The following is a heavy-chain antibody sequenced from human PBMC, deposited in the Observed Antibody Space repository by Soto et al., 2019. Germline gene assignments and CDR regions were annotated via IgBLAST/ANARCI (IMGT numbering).Heavy chain of an antibody. V-gene: IGHV2-5*02. CDR3: SRGIYLKPFDI. CDR1: GFSLSTITMG. CDR2: IYWDDDK. J-gene: IGHJ3*02. Sequence: QITLKESGPTLVKPTQTLTLTCTFSGFSLSTITMGVGWIRQPPGKALEWLALIYWDDDKSYSPSLRSRLTTTEATSKNLVVITMTNMDPVDTATYCGSRGIYLKPFDIWGQGTMVTVSS. D-gene: IGHD6-25*01.